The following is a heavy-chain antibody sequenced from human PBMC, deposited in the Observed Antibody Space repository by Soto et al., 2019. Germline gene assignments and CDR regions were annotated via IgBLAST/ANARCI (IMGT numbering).Heavy chain of an antibody. D-gene: IGHD3-3*01. Sequence: GGSLRLSCAASGFTFSSYWMSWVRQAPGKGLEWVANIKQDGSEKYYVDSVKGRFTISRDNAKNSLYLQMNSLRAEDTAVYYCARANRAAPPVYDFWSGPTQYGMDVWGQGTTVTVS. CDR1: GFTFSSYW. CDR2: IKQDGSEK. CDR3: ARANRAAPPVYDFWSGPTQYGMDV. J-gene: IGHJ6*02. V-gene: IGHV3-7*01.